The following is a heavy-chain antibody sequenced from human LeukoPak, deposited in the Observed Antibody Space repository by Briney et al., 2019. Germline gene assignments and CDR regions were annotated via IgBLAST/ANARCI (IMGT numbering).Heavy chain of an antibody. J-gene: IGHJ4*01. Sequence: SVKVSCKASGGTFSSYAISWVRQAPGQGLEWMGGIIPIFGTANYAQKFQGRVTITTGESTSTAYMELSSLRSENTAVYYWARGPIQPYSDYWGQGTLVTVSS. CDR3: ARGPIQPYSDY. CDR2: IIPIFGTA. D-gene: IGHD5-18*01. V-gene: IGHV1-69*05. CDR1: GGTFSSYA.